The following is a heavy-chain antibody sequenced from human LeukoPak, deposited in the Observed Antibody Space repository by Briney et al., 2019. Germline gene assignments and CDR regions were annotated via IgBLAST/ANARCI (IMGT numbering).Heavy chain of an antibody. CDR3: AKDDTIGYCSSTSCRYDAFDI. D-gene: IGHD2-2*01. CDR2: ISGSGGTT. V-gene: IGHV3-23*01. J-gene: IGHJ3*02. CDR1: GFTFRNYG. Sequence: PGGSLRLSCAASGFTFRNYGMKWVRQAPGKGLEWVSAISGSGGTTYYADSVKGRFTISRDNSKNTLSLQMNSLRAEDTAVYYCAKDDTIGYCSSTSCRYDAFDIWGQGTMVTVSS.